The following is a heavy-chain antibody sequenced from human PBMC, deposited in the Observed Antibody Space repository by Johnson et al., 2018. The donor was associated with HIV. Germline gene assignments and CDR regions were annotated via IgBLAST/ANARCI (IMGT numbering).Heavy chain of an antibody. D-gene: IGHD2/OR15-2a*01. Sequence: VQLVESGGGLVQPGGSLRLSCVASGFTFSTYWMSWVRQAPGKGLEWVANIKQDGSEKNYVDSVKGRFTISSDNAKNSVYLQMNSQRAEDTAVYYCARSVSLVRGALDIWGQGTMVTVSS. J-gene: IGHJ3*02. CDR2: IKQDGSEK. V-gene: IGHV3-7*02. CDR1: GFTFSTYW. CDR3: ARSVSLVRGALDI.